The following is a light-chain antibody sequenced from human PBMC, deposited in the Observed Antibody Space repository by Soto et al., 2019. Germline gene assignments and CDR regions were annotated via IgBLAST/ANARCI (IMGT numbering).Light chain of an antibody. Sequence: DIVLTQSPATLSLSPGDRATLSCRASQSIASYLAWYQHKPGQAPRLLIYDASNRATGIPARFSGSGSGTDFILTISSLEPEDFAVYYCQQRSNWFTFGGGTRVEIK. CDR3: QQRSNWFT. J-gene: IGKJ4*01. V-gene: IGKV3-11*01. CDR1: QSIASY. CDR2: DAS.